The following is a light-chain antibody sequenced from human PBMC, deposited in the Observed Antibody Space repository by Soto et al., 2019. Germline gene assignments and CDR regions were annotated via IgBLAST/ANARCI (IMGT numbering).Light chain of an antibody. CDR2: DAS. J-gene: IGKJ3*01. Sequence: EIVLTQSPATLSLSPGERATLSCRASQSVSSYLAWYQQKPGQAPRLLIYDASNRATGIPARFSGSGSGTDFTITISSLEPEDFAVYYCPQRSNWPPFTFGPGTKVDIK. CDR3: PQRSNWPPFT. V-gene: IGKV3-11*01. CDR1: QSVSSY.